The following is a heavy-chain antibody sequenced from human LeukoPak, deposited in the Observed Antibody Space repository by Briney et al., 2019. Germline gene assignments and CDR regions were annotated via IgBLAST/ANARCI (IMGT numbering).Heavy chain of an antibody. CDR1: GYTFTGYY. CDR3: ARDLLWFGELPYYFDY. V-gene: IGHV1-2*02. CDR2: INPNSGGT. D-gene: IGHD3-10*01. J-gene: IGHJ4*02. Sequence: GASVKVSCKASGYTFTGYYMHWVRQAPGQGLEWMGWINPNSGGTNYAQKFQGRVTMTRDTSISTAYMELRSLRSDDTAVYYCARDLLWFGELPYYFDYWGQGTLVTVSS.